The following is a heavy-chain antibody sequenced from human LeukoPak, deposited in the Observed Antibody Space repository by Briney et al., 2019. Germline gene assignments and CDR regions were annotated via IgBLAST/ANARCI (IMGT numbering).Heavy chain of an antibody. Sequence: ASVKVSCKASGYILNSYGISWVRQAPGQGLEWMGIINPSGGSTSYAQKFQGRVTMTRDTSTSTVYMELSSLRSEDTAVYYCARVGDYYPGRFDYWGQGTLVTVSS. CDR3: ARVGDYYPGRFDY. CDR1: GYILNSYG. D-gene: IGHD4-17*01. CDR2: INPSGGST. V-gene: IGHV1-46*02. J-gene: IGHJ4*02.